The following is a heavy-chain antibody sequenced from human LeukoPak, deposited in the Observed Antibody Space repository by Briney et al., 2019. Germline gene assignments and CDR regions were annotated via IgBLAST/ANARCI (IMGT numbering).Heavy chain of an antibody. Sequence: AGGSLRLSCAASGFTFDDYAMHWVRQAPGKGLEWVSGISWNSGSIGYADSVKGRFTISRDNAKNSLYLQMNSLRAEDTALYCCAKDASPDIVVVPAAILPYYYYGMDVWGQGTTVTVSS. J-gene: IGHJ6*02. CDR1: GFTFDDYA. V-gene: IGHV3-9*01. CDR3: AKDASPDIVVVPAAILPYYYYGMDV. CDR2: ISWNSGSI. D-gene: IGHD2-2*01.